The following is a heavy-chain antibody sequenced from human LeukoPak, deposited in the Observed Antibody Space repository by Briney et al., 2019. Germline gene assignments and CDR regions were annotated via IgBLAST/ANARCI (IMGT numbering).Heavy chain of an antibody. Sequence: GGSLRLSCAASGFTFSSYAMSWVRQAPGKGLEWVSAISGSGGSTYYADSVKGRFTISRDNSKNTLYLQMNSLRAEDTAVYYCARQQHIVVVTAIRDNPRYYYYGMDVWGQRTTFTVSS. J-gene: IGHJ6*02. CDR2: ISGSGGST. CDR3: ARQQHIVVVTAIRDNPRYYYYGMDV. CDR1: GFTFSSYA. D-gene: IGHD2-21*02. V-gene: IGHV3-23*01.